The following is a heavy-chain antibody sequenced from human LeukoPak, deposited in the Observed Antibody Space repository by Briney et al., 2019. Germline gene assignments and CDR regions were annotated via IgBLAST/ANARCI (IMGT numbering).Heavy chain of an antibody. Sequence: PGGSLRLSCEASGFTFGSFAMSWVRQAPGKGLEWVSGISGSGYYTYYAQSVKGRFTISGDNSKNTLYIDLNSLRAEDTARYFCARDGSWGDYQFYFYMDVWGKGTTVTVSS. V-gene: IGHV3-23*01. CDR2: ISGSGYYT. D-gene: IGHD3-10*01. CDR3: ARDGSWGDYQFYFYMDV. J-gene: IGHJ6*03. CDR1: GFTFGSFA.